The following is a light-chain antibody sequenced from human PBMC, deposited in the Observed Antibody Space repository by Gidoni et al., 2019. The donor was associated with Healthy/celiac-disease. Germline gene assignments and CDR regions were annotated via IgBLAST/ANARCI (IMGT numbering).Light chain of an antibody. CDR1: QNVSSSY. CDR3: QQYGDSWYT. Sequence: EIVLTQSPGALSLSPGERATLSCRASQNVSSSYLAWYQQKPGQAPRLLIYGASSRVTGIPDRFSGSGSGTDFTLTINRLEPEDFAVYYCQQYGDSWYTFGQXTKLEIK. J-gene: IGKJ2*01. V-gene: IGKV3-20*01. CDR2: GAS.